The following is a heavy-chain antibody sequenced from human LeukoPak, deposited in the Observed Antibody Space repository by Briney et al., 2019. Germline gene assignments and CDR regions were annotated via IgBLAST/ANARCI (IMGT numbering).Heavy chain of an antibody. CDR2: INTNTGNP. V-gene: IGHV7-4-1*02. CDR3: AAAPLVPVGDSSGYYNY. J-gene: IGHJ4*02. Sequence: ASVKVSCKASGYTFTSYAMNWVRQAPGQGLEWMGWINTNTGNPTYAQGFTGRFVFSLDTSVSTAYLQISSLKAEDTAVYYCAAAPLVPVGDSSGYYNYWGQGTLVTVSS. CDR1: GYTFTSYA. D-gene: IGHD3-22*01.